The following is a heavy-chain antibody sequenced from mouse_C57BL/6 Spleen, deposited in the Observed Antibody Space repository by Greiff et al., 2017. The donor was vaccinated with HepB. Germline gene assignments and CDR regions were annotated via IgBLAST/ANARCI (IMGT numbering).Heavy chain of an antibody. V-gene: IGHV1-15*01. CDR2: IDPETGGT. J-gene: IGHJ2*01. CDR1: GYTFTDYE. CDR3: TRGADY. Sequence: VQLQQSGAELVRPGASVTLSCKASGYTFTDYEMHWVKQTPVHGLEWIGAIDPETGGTAYNQKFKGKAILTADKSSSTAYMELRSLTSDDSAVYYCTRGADYWGQGTTLTVSS.